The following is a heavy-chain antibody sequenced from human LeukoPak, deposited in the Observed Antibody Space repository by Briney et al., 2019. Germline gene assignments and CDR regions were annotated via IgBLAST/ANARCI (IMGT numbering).Heavy chain of an antibody. CDR3: AKGGDFGHSGYDRPFDY. V-gene: IGHV3-23*01. J-gene: IGHJ4*02. Sequence: GGSLRLSCAASGFTFSNYAMSWVRQAPGKGLEWVSAISGGGGTTYYADSVKGRFTISRDNSKNTLYVQMNSLRAEDKAVYYCAKGGDFGHSGYDRPFDYWGQGTLVTVSS. D-gene: IGHD5-12*01. CDR2: ISGGGGTT. CDR1: GFTFSNYA.